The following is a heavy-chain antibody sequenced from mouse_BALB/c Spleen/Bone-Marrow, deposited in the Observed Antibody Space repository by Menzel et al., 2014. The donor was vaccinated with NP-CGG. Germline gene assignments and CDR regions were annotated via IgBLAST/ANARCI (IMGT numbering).Heavy chain of an antibody. J-gene: IGHJ4*01. V-gene: IGHV3-8*02. Sequence: EVQRVESGPSLVKPSQTLSLPCSVTGDSITSGYWNWIRKFPGNKLEYMGYISYSGSTYYNPSLKSRISITRDTSKNQYYLQLNSVTTEDTATYYCARWGGYGNYDAMDYWGQGTSVTVSS. CDR2: ISYSGST. CDR3: ARWGGYGNYDAMDY. CDR1: GDSITSGY. D-gene: IGHD2-10*02.